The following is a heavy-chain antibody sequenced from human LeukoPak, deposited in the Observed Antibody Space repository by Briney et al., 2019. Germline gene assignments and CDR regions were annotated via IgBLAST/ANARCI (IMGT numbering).Heavy chain of an antibody. Sequence: XVSCXAXXXTFTXXXXNWVRQATGQGLEWMGWISAYNGNTNYAQKLQGRVTMTTDTSTSTAYMELRSLRSDDTAVYYCARKPLRSDAFDIWGQGTMVTVSS. D-gene: IGHD3-16*01. J-gene: IGHJ3*02. CDR1: XXTFTXXX. V-gene: IGHV1-18*01. CDR2: ISAYNGNT. CDR3: ARKPLRSDAFDI.